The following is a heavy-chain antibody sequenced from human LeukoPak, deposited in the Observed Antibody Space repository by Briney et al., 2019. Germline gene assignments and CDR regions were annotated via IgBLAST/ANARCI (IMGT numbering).Heavy chain of an antibody. CDR2: ISYDGSNQ. D-gene: IGHD2-15*01. J-gene: IGHJ6*04. Sequence: PGGSLRLSCAASGFTFRSYGVHWVRQAPGKGLEGVAVISYDGSNQYYADSVKGRFTISRDNSKNTLYLQMNSLRVEDTAVYYCARDFGLRCSGGTCYSVYYYGMDVWGKGTTVTVSS. CDR1: GFTFRSYG. CDR3: ARDFGLRCSGGTCYSVYYYGMDV. V-gene: IGHV3-30*03.